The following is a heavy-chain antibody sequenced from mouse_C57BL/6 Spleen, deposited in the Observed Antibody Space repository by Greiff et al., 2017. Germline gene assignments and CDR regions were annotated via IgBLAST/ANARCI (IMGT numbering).Heavy chain of an antibody. Sequence: VQLQQSGAELVKPGASVKISCKASGYAFSSYWMNWVKQRPGKGLEWIGQIYPGDGDTNYNGKFKGKATLTADKSSSTAYMELRSLTSEDSAVYYCTRADYYGSSTFAYWGQGTLVTVSA. CDR1: GYAFSSYW. CDR2: IYPGDGDT. CDR3: TRADYYGSSTFAY. D-gene: IGHD1-1*01. J-gene: IGHJ3*01. V-gene: IGHV1-80*01.